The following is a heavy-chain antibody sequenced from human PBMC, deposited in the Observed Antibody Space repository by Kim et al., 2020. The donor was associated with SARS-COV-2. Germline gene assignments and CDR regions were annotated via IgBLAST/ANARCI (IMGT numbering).Heavy chain of an antibody. D-gene: IGHD3-10*01. CDR1: GFTFSTYG. V-gene: IGHV3-23*01. J-gene: IGHJ4*02. Sequence: GGSLRLSCAASGFTFSTYGMSWVRQAPGKGLEWVSSFSGGGGVTVYADSVKGRFTISRDNSKNTLYLQMNTLRAEDTAVYYCAKGGGGYLDYWGQGTLVTLSP. CDR3: AKGGGGYLDY. CDR2: FSGGGGVT.